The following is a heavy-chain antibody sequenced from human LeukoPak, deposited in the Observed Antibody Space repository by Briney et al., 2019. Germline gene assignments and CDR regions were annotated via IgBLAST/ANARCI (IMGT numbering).Heavy chain of an antibody. CDR3: ARVSPPSNYYDSSGYAFDI. CDR1: GGSISSYY. V-gene: IGHV4-4*07. Sequence: PSETLSLTCTVSGGSISSYYWSWIRQPAGKGLEWIGRIYTSGSTNYNPSLKSRVAMSVDASKNQFSLKLSSVTAADTAVYYCARVSPPSNYYDSSGYAFDIWGQGTMVTVSS. J-gene: IGHJ3*02. D-gene: IGHD3-22*01. CDR2: IYTSGST.